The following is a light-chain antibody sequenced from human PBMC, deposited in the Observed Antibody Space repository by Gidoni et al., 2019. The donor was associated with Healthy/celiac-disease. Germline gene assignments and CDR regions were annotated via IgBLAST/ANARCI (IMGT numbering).Light chain of an antibody. CDR1: QSISSW. Sequence: SAFVGDIVTITCRASQSISSWLAWYQQKPGKASKLLIHKASILESAVPSRFSGSGSGIEFTLIISSLQPDDFATYYCQQYNSHSQLTFGGGTKVEIK. CDR3: QQYNSHSQLT. V-gene: IGKV1-5*03. J-gene: IGKJ4*01. CDR2: KAS.